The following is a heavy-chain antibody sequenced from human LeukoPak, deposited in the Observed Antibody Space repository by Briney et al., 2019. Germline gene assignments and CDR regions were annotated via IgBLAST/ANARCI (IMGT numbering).Heavy chain of an antibody. J-gene: IGHJ4*02. Sequence: ASVKVSCKASGYTFTSYGISWVRQAPGQGLEWMGWISCYNGNTNYAQKFQGRVTMTEDTSTDTAYMELSCLRSEDTAVYYCATDWVTGTGSSDYWGQGTLATVSS. CDR3: ATDWVTGTGSSDY. CDR1: GYTFTSYG. V-gene: IGHV1-18*01. CDR2: ISCYNGNT. D-gene: IGHD1-20*01.